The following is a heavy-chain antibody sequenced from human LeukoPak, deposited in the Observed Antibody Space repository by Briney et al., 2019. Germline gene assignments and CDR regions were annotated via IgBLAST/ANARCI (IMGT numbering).Heavy chain of an antibody. D-gene: IGHD3-10*01. CDR1: GYSISSGYY. CDR3: ARVIATPSMVRGVIYFDY. CDR2: IYHSGST. V-gene: IGHV4-38-2*02. J-gene: IGHJ4*02. Sequence: SETLSLTCTVSGYSISSGYYWGWIRQPPGKGLEWIGSIYHSGSTYYNPSLESRVTISVDTSKNQFSLKLSSVTAADTAVYYCARVIATPSMVRGVIYFDYWGQGTLVTVSS.